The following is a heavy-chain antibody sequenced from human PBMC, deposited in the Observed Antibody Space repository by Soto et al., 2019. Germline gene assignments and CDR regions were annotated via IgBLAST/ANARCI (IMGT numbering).Heavy chain of an antibody. CDR1: GGTFSSYA. Sequence: SVKVSCKASGGTFSSYAISWVRQAPGQGLEWMGGIIPIFGTANYAQKFQGRVTVTADESTSTAYMELSSLRSEDTAVYYCATSRLTGTPYYYYYGMDVWGQGTTVTVSS. V-gene: IGHV1-69*13. D-gene: IGHD1-1*01. J-gene: IGHJ6*02. CDR3: ATSRLTGTPYYYYYGMDV. CDR2: IIPIFGTA.